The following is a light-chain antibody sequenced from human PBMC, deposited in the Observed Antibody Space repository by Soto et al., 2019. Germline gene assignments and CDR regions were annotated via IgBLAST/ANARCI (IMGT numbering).Light chain of an antibody. V-gene: IGLV2-14*01. CDR2: EVS. J-gene: IGLJ1*01. CDR3: SAYTSSNTVV. CDR1: SSDVGSYDY. Sequence: ALTQPASVSGSPGQSITISCTGTSSDVGSYDYVSWYQQHPGKAPKLMIYEVSSRPSGVSDRFSGSKSGNTASLTISGLQAEDEADYYCSAYTSSNTVVFGVGTKGTVL.